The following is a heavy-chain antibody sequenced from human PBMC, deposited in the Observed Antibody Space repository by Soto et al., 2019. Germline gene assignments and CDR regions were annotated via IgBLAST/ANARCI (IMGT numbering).Heavy chain of an antibody. CDR3: ARDTIFREGFDY. V-gene: IGHV4-38-2*02. CDR2: IFHSVTT. D-gene: IGHD3-3*01. CDR1: GYSISSGYS. Sequence: SETLSLTCAVSGYSISSGYSWGWIRQPPGKGLEWIGSIFHSVTTYYNPSLKSRVTISVDTSQNHFSLKLSSVTAADTAVYYCARDTIFREGFDYWGQGTLVTVSS. J-gene: IGHJ4*02.